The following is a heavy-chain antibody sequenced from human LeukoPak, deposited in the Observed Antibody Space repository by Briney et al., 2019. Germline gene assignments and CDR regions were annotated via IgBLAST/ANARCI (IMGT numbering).Heavy chain of an antibody. CDR3: ARVGYTSGWFRN. J-gene: IGHJ4*02. Sequence: PGGSLRLSCAASGFTFSSYAMSWVRRAPGKGLEWVSAISGSGGSTYYADSVKGRFTISRDNSKNALYLQMNSLRAEDTAVYYCARVGYTSGWFRNWGQGTLVTVSS. V-gene: IGHV3-23*01. CDR1: GFTFSSYA. CDR2: ISGSGGST. D-gene: IGHD6-19*01.